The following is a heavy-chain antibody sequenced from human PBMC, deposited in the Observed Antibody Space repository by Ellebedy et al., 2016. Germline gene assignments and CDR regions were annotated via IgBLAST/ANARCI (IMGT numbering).Heavy chain of an antibody. D-gene: IGHD6-13*01. CDR1: GFTFSSYA. J-gene: IGHJ4*02. CDR3: AKPPLIAAAGTEFDY. V-gene: IGHV3-23*01. CDR2: ISGSGGST. Sequence: GGSLRLXCAASGFTFSSYAMNWVRQAPGKGLEWVSAISGSGGSTYYADSVKGRFTISRDNSKNTLYLQMNSLRAEDTAVYYCAKPPLIAAAGTEFDYWGQGTLVTVSS.